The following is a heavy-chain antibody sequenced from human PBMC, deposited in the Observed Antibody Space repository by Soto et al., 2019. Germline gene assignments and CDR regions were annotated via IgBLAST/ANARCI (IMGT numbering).Heavy chain of an antibody. CDR3: ASTYSTSWYWFDS. J-gene: IGHJ5*01. Sequence: QVTVKESGPVLVKPTETLTLTCTVSGFSLSNAGLGVSWIRQPPGKALEWLAHSFSNDEKSYSTSLKSRLTITKDTSKIQVVLTMTNMDPVDTATYYCASTYSTSWYWFDSWGQGTLVTVSS. D-gene: IGHD6-13*01. CDR1: GFSLSNAGLG. CDR2: SFSNDEK. V-gene: IGHV2-26*04.